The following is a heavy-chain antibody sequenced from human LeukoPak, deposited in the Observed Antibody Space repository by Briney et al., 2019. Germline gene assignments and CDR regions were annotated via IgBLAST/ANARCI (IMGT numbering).Heavy chain of an antibody. CDR1: GFTFSSYS. D-gene: IGHD3-22*01. CDR3: ARDYPYYYEGMWYCDY. V-gene: IGHV3-21*01. Sequence: GGSLRLSCAASGFTFSSYSLNWVRQAPGKGLEWVSSISSTSNYRYYADSVKGRFTISRDNAKNSLYLQMNSLRAEDTAVYYCARDYPYYYEGMWYCDYWGQGILVTVSS. J-gene: IGHJ4*02. CDR2: ISSTSNYR.